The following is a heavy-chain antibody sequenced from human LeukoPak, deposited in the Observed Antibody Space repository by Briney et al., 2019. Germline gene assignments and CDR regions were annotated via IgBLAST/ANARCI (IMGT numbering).Heavy chain of an antibody. CDR1: GFTFRSYI. V-gene: IGHV3-21*01. D-gene: IGHD2-2*01. Sequence: GGSLRLSCAASGFTFRSYIMNWVRQAPGKGLEWVSAIDPSSTYIYYADSVKGRFTISRDNAENSLYLQMNSLRVEDTAVYYCARAPTVLVGYCSSSSCQADYWGQGTLVTVSS. CDR2: IDPSSTYI. J-gene: IGHJ4*02. CDR3: ARAPTVLVGYCSSSSCQADY.